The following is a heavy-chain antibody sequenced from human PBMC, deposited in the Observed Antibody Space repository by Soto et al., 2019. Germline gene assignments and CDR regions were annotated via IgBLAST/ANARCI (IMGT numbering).Heavy chain of an antibody. Sequence: GASVKVSCKASGFTFTSSAMQWVRQARGQRLEWIGWIVVGSGNTNYAQKFQERVTITRDMSTSTAYMELSSLRPEDTAVYYCAASASLPTIFGVVDYYYYYMDVWGKGTTVTVSS. J-gene: IGHJ6*03. CDR3: AASASLPTIFGVVDYYYYYMDV. D-gene: IGHD3-3*01. CDR1: GFTFTSSA. V-gene: IGHV1-58*02. CDR2: IVVGSGNT.